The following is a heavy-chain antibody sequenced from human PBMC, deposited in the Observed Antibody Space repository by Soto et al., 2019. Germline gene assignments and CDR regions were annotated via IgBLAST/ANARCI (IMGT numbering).Heavy chain of an antibody. J-gene: IGHJ3*02. Sequence: ASVNVSCTASGYTFTGYYMHWVRQAPGQGLEWMGWINPNSGGTNYAQKFQGRVTMTRDTSISTAYMELSRLRSDDTAVYYCARVWGPYYYDSSGPLDAFDIWGQGTMVTVSS. D-gene: IGHD3-22*01. CDR2: INPNSGGT. CDR1: GYTFTGYY. CDR3: ARVWGPYYYDSSGPLDAFDI. V-gene: IGHV1-2*02.